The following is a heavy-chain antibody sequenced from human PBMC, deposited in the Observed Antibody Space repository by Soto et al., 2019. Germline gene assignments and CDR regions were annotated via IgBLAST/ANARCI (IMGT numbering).Heavy chain of an antibody. CDR1: GFTFSNAW. D-gene: IGHD4-17*01. Sequence: GSLRLSCAASGFTFSNAWMNWVRQAPGKGLEWVGRIKSKNDGGTTDYAAPVKGRFTISRDDSKNTLYLQMNSLKTEDTAVYYCTTDETTVTTIYYFDYWGQGTLVTVSS. V-gene: IGHV3-15*07. CDR3: TTDETTVTTIYYFDY. J-gene: IGHJ4*02. CDR2: IKSKNDGGTT.